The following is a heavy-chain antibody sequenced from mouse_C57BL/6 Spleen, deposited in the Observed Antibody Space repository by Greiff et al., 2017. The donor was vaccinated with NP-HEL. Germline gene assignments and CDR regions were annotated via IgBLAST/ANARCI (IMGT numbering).Heavy chain of an antibody. D-gene: IGHD1-1*01. CDR3: ARKYYGSSYLFEY. CDR2: IDPNSGGT. V-gene: IGHV1-72*01. CDR1: GYTFTSYW. J-gene: IGHJ2*01. Sequence: VQLQQPGAELVKPGASVKLSCKASGYTFTSYWMHWVKQRPGRGLEWIGRIDPNSGGTKYNEKFKSKATLAVDKTSSTAYMQLSSLTSEDSAVYYCARKYYGSSYLFEYWGQGTTLTVSS.